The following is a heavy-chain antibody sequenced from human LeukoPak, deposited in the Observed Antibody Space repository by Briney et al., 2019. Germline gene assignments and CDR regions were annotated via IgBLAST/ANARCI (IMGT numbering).Heavy chain of an antibody. CDR2: MNPNSGNT. J-gene: IGHJ4*02. CDR1: GYTFTSYD. V-gene: IGHV1-8*01. CDR3: ARGPGAYGDPLGDY. Sequence: ASVEVSCKASGYTFTSYDINWVRQATGQGLEWMGWMNPNSGNTGYAQKFQGRVTMTRNTSISTAYMELSSLRSEDTAVYYCARGPGAYGDPLGDYWGQGTLVTVSS. D-gene: IGHD4-17*01.